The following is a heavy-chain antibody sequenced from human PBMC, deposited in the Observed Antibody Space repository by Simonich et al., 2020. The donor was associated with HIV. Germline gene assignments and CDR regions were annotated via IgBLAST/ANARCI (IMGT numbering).Heavy chain of an antibody. D-gene: IGHD2-2*01. CDR3: ARHMCSVISCSEGHNWFDP. CDR2: VNHSGSN. CDR1: GGSFINYY. V-gene: IGHV4-34*01. Sequence: QVQLQQWGAGLLKPSETLSLTCAVYGGSFINYYWSWIRQPPGKGQEWIGEVNHSGSNRYTPSLKSRVTISVDTSKNQFSLKLSSVTAADTAVYYCARHMCSVISCSEGHNWFDPWGQGTLVTVSS. J-gene: IGHJ5*02.